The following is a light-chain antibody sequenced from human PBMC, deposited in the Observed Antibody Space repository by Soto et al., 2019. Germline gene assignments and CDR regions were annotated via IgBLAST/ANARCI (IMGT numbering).Light chain of an antibody. V-gene: IGLV2-8*01. J-gene: IGLJ2*01. CDR3: SSYAATNSVV. CDR2: EVS. CDR1: SSDVGGYKY. Sequence: QSALTQPPSASGSPGQSVTISCTGASSDVGGYKYVSWYQQHPGKAPKVIIYEVSKRASGLSDRFSGSKSGNTASLTVSGLQAEDEADYYCSSYAATNSVVFGGGTKLTVL.